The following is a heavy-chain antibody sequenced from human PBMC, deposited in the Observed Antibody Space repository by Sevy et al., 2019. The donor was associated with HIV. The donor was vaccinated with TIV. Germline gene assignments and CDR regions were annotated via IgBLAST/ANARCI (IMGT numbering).Heavy chain of an antibody. CDR1: GFSLSSYI. CDR3: ARDDHWAFDY. V-gene: IGHV3-48*01. CDR2: ISSSSGTI. D-gene: IGHD7-27*01. J-gene: IGHJ4*02. Sequence: GGSLRLSCVTSGFSLSSYIMNWVRQAPGKGLEWVSYISSSSGTIRYANSVKGRLTISRDNAKNSLFLQMNSLRAEDTAVYYCARDDHWAFDYWGQGTLVTVSS.